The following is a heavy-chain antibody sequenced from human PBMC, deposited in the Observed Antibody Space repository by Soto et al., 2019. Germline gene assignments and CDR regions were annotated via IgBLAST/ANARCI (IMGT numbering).Heavy chain of an antibody. J-gene: IGHJ4*02. CDR1: GGTFSSYA. CDR3: ARPPSTVTTLQPFDY. D-gene: IGHD4-17*01. CDR2: IIPIFGTA. Sequence: SVKVSCKASGGTFSSYAISWVRQAPGQGLEWMGGIIPIFGTANYAQKFQGRVTITADESTSTAYMELSSLRSEDTAVYYCARPPSTVTTLQPFDYWGQGTLVTVSS. V-gene: IGHV1-69*13.